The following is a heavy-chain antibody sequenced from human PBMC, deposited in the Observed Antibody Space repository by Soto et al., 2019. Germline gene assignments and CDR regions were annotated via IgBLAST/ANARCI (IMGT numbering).Heavy chain of an antibody. V-gene: IGHV1-2*04. J-gene: IGHJ6*02. D-gene: IGHD3-10*01. CDR3: ARDLKMGVTMVRGVSRHYGMDV. CDR1: GYTFTSYY. CDR2: INPNSGGT. Sequence: ASVKVSCKASGYTFTSYYMHWVLQAPGQGLERMGWINPNSGGTNYAQKFQGWVTMTRDTSISTAYMELSRLRSDDTAVYYCARDLKMGVTMVRGVSRHYGMDVWGQGTTVTVSS.